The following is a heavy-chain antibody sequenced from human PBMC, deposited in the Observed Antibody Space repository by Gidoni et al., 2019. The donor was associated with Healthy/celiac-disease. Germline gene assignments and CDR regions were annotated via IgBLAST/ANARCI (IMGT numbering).Heavy chain of an antibody. V-gene: IGHV4-59*01. D-gene: IGHD2-21*02. Sequence: QVQLQESGPGLVKPSETLSLTCTVSGGSISSYYWSWIRQPPGKGLEWIGDIYYSGSTNYNPSLKSRVTISVDTSKNQFSLKLSSVTAADTAVYYCARDSGGDWYFDYWGQGTLVTVSS. CDR3: ARDSGGDWYFDY. CDR1: GGSISSYY. CDR2: IYYSGST. J-gene: IGHJ4*02.